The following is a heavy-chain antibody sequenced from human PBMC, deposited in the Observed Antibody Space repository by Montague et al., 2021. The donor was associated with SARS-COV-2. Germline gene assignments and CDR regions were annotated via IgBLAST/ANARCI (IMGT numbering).Heavy chain of an antibody. CDR2: IFYKGNT. CDR1: GGSLNKHY. CDR3: ARSISSSGARDN. D-gene: IGHD3-22*01. V-gene: IGHV4-59*11. J-gene: IGHJ4*02. Sequence: SETLSLTCTFSGGSLNKHYWSWIRNAPGKELDWLGNIFYKGNTNXXIFLWGRVSMSLDTPQNQFSLRLTSLTAADTAVYYCARSISSSGARDNWGQGILVTVS.